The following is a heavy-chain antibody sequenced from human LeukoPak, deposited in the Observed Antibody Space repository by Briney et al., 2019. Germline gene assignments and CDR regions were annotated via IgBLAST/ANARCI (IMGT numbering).Heavy chain of an antibody. Sequence: GGSLRLSCAASGFTFSDFYMSWIRQAPGKGLEWVSFIGSSGSGTYYADSVRGRFTISRDNAKNSLYLQMNSLKGEDTAMYYCARGGAYCSGGSCYSGRTWFDPWGQGTLVTVSS. CDR2: IGSSGSGT. CDR1: GFTFSDFY. D-gene: IGHD2-15*01. CDR3: ARGGAYCSGGSCYSGRTWFDP. J-gene: IGHJ5*02. V-gene: IGHV3-11*01.